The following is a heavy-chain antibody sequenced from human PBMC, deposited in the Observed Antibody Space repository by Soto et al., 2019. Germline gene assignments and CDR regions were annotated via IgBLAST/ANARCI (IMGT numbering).Heavy chain of an antibody. CDR1: GFTFDDYA. V-gene: IGHV3-9*01. Sequence: EVQLVETGGGLVQPGRSLRLSCAASGFTFDDYAMHWVRQAPGKGLEWVSGISWNSGSIGYADSVKGRFTISRDNAKNSLYLQMNSLSAEDTALYYCAKDRAISAAGDFDYWGQGTLVTFSS. J-gene: IGHJ4*02. D-gene: IGHD6-13*01. CDR2: ISWNSGSI. CDR3: AKDRAISAAGDFDY.